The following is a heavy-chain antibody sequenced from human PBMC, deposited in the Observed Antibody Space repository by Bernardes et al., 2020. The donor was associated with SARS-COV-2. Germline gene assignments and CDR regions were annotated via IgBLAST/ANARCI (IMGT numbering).Heavy chain of an antibody. CDR3: ATEHYFDSNGYYFPNPFDC. CDR1: EYIFTAYY. CDR2: INPNSGAT. Sequence: ASLKVSCKASEYIFTAYYIHWVRQAPGQGLEWMGWINPNSGATNFAQKFQGRVTMTRDTSISTAYMELSRLRSDDTAVYYCATEHYFDSNGYYFPNPFDCWGQGTLVTVSP. D-gene: IGHD3-22*01. J-gene: IGHJ4*02. V-gene: IGHV1-2*02.